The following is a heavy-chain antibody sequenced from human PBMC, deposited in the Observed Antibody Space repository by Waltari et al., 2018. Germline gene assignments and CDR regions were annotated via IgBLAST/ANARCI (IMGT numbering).Heavy chain of an antibody. Sequence: QVQLQESGPGLVKPSETLSLTCTVSGGSISSYYWSWIRQPPGKGLEWIGYIYYSGSTTYNPSLNGRVTISVDPSKNQFSLKLSSVTAADTAVYYCARGGEGGLLPIDYWGQGTLVTVSS. CDR2: IYYSGST. J-gene: IGHJ4*02. CDR1: GGSISSYY. D-gene: IGHD3-10*01. V-gene: IGHV4-59*01. CDR3: ARGGEGGLLPIDY.